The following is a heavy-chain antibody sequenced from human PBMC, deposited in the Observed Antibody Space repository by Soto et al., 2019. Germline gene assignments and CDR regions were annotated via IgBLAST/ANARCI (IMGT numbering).Heavy chain of an antibody. CDR1: GGSISSGGYY. J-gene: IGHJ4*02. CDR2: IYYSGST. Sequence: QVQLQESGPGLVKPSQTLSLTCTVSGGSISSGGYYWSWIRQHPGKGLEWIGYIYYSGSTYYNPSLKSRVTISVDTSKNQFSLKLSSVTAADTAVYYCARVAPPYCGGDCYIDYWGQGTLVTVSS. CDR3: ARVAPPYCGGDCYIDY. V-gene: IGHV4-31*03. D-gene: IGHD2-21*02.